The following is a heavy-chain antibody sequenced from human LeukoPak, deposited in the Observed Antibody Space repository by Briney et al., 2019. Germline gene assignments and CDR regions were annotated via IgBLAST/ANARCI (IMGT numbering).Heavy chain of an antibody. J-gene: IGHJ4*02. D-gene: IGHD1-26*01. CDR2: ISSSSSYI. Sequence: GRSLRLSCAASGFTFSSYSMNWVRQAPGKGLEWVSSISSSSSYIYYADSVKGRFTISRDNAKNSLYLQMNSLRAEDTAVYYCARTLVGATPPYYFDYWGQGTLVTVSS. CDR1: GFTFSSYS. CDR3: ARTLVGATPPYYFDY. V-gene: IGHV3-21*01.